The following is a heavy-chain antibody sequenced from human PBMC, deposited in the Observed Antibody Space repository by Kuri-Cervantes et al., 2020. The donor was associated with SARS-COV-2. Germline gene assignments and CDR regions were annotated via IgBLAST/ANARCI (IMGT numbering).Heavy chain of an antibody. V-gene: IGHV4-39*01. J-gene: IGHJ6*02. CDR1: GGSISSSSYY. D-gene: IGHD3-10*01. Sequence: GSLRLSCTVSGGSISSSSYYWGWIRQPPGKGLEWIGSIYYSGSTYYNPSLKSRVTISVDTSKNQFSLKLSSVTAADTAVYYCARGGGDGMDVWGQGTTVTVSS. CDR3: ARGGGDGMDV. CDR2: IYYSGST.